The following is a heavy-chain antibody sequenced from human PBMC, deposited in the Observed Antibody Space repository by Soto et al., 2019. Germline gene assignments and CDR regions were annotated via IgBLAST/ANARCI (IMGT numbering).Heavy chain of an antibody. CDR1: AGSVSSGSYY. D-gene: IGHD2-2*01. Sequence: SETLSLTCTVSAGSVSSGSYYWSWIRQPPGKGLEWIGYIYYSGSTSYNPSLKSRVTISVDTSKNQFSLKLSSVTAADTAVYYCARAVLPATAPFDYWGQGTLVTVSS. V-gene: IGHV4-61*01. CDR3: ARAVLPATAPFDY. J-gene: IGHJ4*02. CDR2: IYYSGST.